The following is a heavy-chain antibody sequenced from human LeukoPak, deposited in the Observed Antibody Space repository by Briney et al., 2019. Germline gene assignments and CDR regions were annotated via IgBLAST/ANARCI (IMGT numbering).Heavy chain of an antibody. Sequence: GGSLRLSCEASGFSLSTSWMTWVRQSPGKGLEWVANIKQDGSEQSYVDSVRGRFIISRDNGKNSVYLQRSGLRAEDMAVYYCERRYCSGISRQHHKDWDYFDYWGQGTLVTVSS. D-gene: IGHD2-15*01. J-gene: IGHJ4*02. V-gene: IGHV3-7*03. CDR1: GFSLSTSW. CDR2: IKQDGSEQ. CDR3: ERRYCSGISRQHHKDWDYFDY.